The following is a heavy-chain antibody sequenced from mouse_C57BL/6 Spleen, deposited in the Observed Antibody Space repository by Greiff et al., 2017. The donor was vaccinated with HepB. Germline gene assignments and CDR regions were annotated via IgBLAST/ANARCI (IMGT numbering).Heavy chain of an antibody. V-gene: IGHV3-6*01. CDR3: ARDPSPYDGYYGY. J-gene: IGHJ2*01. Sequence: EVQLQESGPGLVKPSQSLSLTCSVTGYSITSGYYWNWIRQFPGNKLEWMGYISYDGSNNYNPSLKNRISITRDTSKNQFFLKLNSVTTEDTATYYCARDPSPYDGYYGYWGQGTTLTVSS. D-gene: IGHD2-3*01. CDR2: ISYDGSN. CDR1: GYSITSGYY.